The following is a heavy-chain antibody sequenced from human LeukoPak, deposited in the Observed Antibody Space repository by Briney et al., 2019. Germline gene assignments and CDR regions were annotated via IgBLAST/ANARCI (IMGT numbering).Heavy chain of an antibody. Sequence: EGSLRLSCAASGFTFSSSAMSWVRQAPGKGLEWVSAISNNGGYTYYADSVQGRFTISRDNSKSTLCLQMNSLRAEDTAVYYCARDYTGYFPWGQGTLVIVSS. CDR1: GFTFSSSA. V-gene: IGHV3-23*01. CDR3: ARDYTGYFP. J-gene: IGHJ5*02. CDR2: ISNNGGYT. D-gene: IGHD3-9*01.